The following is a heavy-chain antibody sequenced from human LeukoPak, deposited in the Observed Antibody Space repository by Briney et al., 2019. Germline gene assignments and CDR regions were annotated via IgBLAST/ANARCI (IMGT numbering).Heavy chain of an antibody. J-gene: IGHJ6*02. CDR3: ASGSSGWFYYYYGMDV. D-gene: IGHD6-19*01. CDR2: ISSDCDRT. Sequence: GGSLRLSCSASGFIFSDYAMRWVRQAPGKGLEYISAISSDCDRTYFTDSVKGRFTISRDNSKNMLYLQMSSLRAEDTAVYYCASGSSGWFYYYYGMDVWGQGTTVTVSS. CDR1: GFIFSDYA. V-gene: IGHV3-64D*06.